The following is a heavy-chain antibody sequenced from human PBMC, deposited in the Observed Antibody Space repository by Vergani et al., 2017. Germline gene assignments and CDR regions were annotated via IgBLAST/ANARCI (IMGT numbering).Heavy chain of an antibody. Sequence: EVQLVESGGGLIQPGGSLRLSCAASGFTVSSNYMSWVRQAPGKGLEWVSVIYSGGSTYYADSVKGRFTSSRDNSKNTLYLQMNSLRAEDTAVYYCARQSEQLGYPCTDYYYYYMDVWGKGTTVTVSS. D-gene: IGHD6-6*01. CDR2: IYSGGST. CDR1: GFTVSSNY. J-gene: IGHJ6*03. CDR3: ARQSEQLGYPCTDYYYYYMDV. V-gene: IGHV3-53*01.